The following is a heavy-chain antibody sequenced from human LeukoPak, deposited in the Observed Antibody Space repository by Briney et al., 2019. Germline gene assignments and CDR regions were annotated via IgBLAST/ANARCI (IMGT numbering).Heavy chain of an antibody. V-gene: IGHV1-8*01. CDR3: ARGRPGLASAGIYDF. Sequence: ASVTVSFTSSAYTFTISDNNWVRHANGPGIEWMGWMNPNTDNTGYARNFQGRVTMTKSISTSTAYMEVSSLTYEDTAIYYCARGRPGLASAGIYDFWGQGTLITVSS. J-gene: IGHJ4*02. CDR1: AYTFTISD. CDR2: MNPNTDNT. D-gene: IGHD6-13*01.